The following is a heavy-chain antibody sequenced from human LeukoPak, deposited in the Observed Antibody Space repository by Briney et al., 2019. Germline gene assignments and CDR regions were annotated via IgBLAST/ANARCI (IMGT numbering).Heavy chain of an antibody. CDR1: GVSISGSSYY. CDR3: ARLRGAMTPVTSDFDY. Sequence: SETLSLTCTVSGVSISGSSYYWAWLRQPPGKGLEWFVRGFCRGIVYYNPSLKSRVPLSVDTSQNQCSLNLSSVTAADTAVYYCARLRGAMTPVTSDFDYWGQGTLVTVSS. J-gene: IGHJ4*02. D-gene: IGHD4-17*01. CDR2: GFCRGIV. V-gene: IGHV4-39*01.